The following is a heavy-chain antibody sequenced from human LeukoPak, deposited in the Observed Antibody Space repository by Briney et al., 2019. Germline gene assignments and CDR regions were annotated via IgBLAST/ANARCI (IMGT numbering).Heavy chain of an antibody. D-gene: IGHD3-10*01. CDR3: ARGEYYGSGSWGY. J-gene: IGHJ4*02. V-gene: IGHV1-8*02. CDR1: GYSFICYD. CDR2: MNPNSGYA. Sequence: ASVKVSCKASGYSFICYDINWVRQAPGQGLEWMGWMNPNSGYAGFAQKFQGRVTSTRDTSTGTAYLELSSLRSEDTAVYFCARGEYYGSGSWGYWGQGTLVTVSS.